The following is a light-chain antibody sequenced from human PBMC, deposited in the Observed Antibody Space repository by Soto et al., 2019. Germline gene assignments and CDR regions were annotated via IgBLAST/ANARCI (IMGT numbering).Light chain of an antibody. V-gene: IGKV1-5*03. CDR1: QNIDNW. J-gene: IGKJ4*01. Sequence: DIQMTQSPYTLSASVGDRVTITCRASQNIDNWLAWYQQKPGKPPKLLIYRASSLETGVPSRFSGSGSGTEFTLTISNLQPDDSATYYCQEYTSYFGGGTKVEIK. CDR2: RAS. CDR3: QEYTSY.